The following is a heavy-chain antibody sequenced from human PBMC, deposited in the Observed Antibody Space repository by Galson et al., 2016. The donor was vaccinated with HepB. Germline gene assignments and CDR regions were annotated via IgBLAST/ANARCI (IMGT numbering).Heavy chain of an antibody. CDR1: GVPVSTYY. D-gene: IGHD2-21*01. CDR2: VYSSGAT. Sequence: SETLSLTCSVSGVPVSTYYWAWIRQSPGKGPEWIGRVYSSGATSYHPSLKSRVTMSVDTTKNQFSLKLDSVTAADTAVYYCARDLAGPSGPDSDRDYWGRGIHVIVSS. CDR3: ARDLAGPSGPDSDRDY. J-gene: IGHJ4*02. V-gene: IGHV4-4*07.